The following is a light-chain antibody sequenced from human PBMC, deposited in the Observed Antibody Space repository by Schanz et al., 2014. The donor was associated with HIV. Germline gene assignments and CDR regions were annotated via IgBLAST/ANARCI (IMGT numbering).Light chain of an antibody. CDR2: EVR. V-gene: IGLV2-23*02. J-gene: IGLJ2*01. CDR1: SRGVGAFNR. Sequence: QSALTQPASVSGSPGQSVTISCSGTSRGVGAFNRVPRYQQHPSKAPKLMIYEVRKRPSGVPDRFSGSKSGNTASLTVSGLQAEDEADYYCSSFAGGDVVFGGGTKLTVL. CDR3: SSFAGGDVV.